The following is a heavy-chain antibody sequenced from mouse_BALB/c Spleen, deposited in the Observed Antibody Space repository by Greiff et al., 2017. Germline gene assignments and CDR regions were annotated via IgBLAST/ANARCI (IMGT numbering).Heavy chain of an antibody. CDR1: GFTFSSFG. CDR2: ISSGSSTI. D-gene: IGHD1-1*01. V-gene: IGHV5-17*02. Sequence: EVQVVESGGGLVQPGGSRKLSCAASGFTFSSFGMHWVRQAPEKGLEWVAYISSGSSTIYYADTVKGRFTISRDNPKNTLFLQMTSLRSEDTAMYYCARPHITTVVDYAMDYWGQGTSVTVSS. J-gene: IGHJ4*01. CDR3: ARPHITTVVDYAMDY.